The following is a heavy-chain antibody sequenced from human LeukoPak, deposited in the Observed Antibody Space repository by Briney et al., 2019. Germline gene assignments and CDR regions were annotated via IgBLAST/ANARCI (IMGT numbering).Heavy chain of an antibody. J-gene: IGHJ5*02. CDR3: AREATGRWFDP. V-gene: IGHV3-48*01. CDR1: GFTFSSYS. Sequence: GGSLRLSCAASGFTFSSYSMNWVRQAPGKGLEWVSFISSSSSTIYYADSVKGRFTISRDNAKNSLYLQMNSLRAEDTAVYYCAREATGRWFDPWGQGTLVTVSS. CDR2: ISSSSSTI. D-gene: IGHD3-10*01.